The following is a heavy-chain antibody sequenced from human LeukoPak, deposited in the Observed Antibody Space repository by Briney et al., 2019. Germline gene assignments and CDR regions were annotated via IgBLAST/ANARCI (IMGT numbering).Heavy chain of an antibody. V-gene: IGHV3-30*04. CDR3: ARDLMDIVVVPAAMWENWFDP. D-gene: IGHD2-2*03. Sequence: PGGSLRLSCAASGFTFSSYAMHWVRQAPGKGLEWVAVISYDGSNKYYADSVKGRFTISRDNSKNTLYLQMNSLRAEDTAVYYCARDLMDIVVVPAAMWENWFDPWGQGTLVTVSS. CDR2: ISYDGSNK. CDR1: GFTFSSYA. J-gene: IGHJ5*02.